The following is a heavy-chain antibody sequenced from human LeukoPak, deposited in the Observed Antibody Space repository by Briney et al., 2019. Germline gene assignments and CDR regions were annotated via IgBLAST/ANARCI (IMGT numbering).Heavy chain of an antibody. D-gene: IGHD3-22*01. J-gene: IGHJ4*02. V-gene: IGHV3-23*01. CDR2: ISGSGGST. Sequence: GGSLRLSCAGSGFTFSSYAMSWVRQAPGKGLEWVSIISGSGGSTYYADSVKGRFTISRDNSKNTLYLQMNSLRAEDTAVYYCANNYYDSGGYSYSDYWGQGTLVTVSS. CDR3: ANNYYDSGGYSYSDY. CDR1: GFTFSSYA.